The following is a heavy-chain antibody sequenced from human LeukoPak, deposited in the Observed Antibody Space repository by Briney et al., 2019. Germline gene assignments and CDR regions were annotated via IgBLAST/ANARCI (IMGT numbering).Heavy chain of an antibody. CDR2: IIPIFGTA. CDR1: GGTFSSYA. V-gene: IGHV1-69*13. D-gene: IGHD3-3*01. Sequence: SVKVSCKASGGTFSSYAISWVRQAPGQGLEWMGGIIPIFGTANYAQKFQGRVTITADESTSTAYMELSSLRSEDTAVYYCARDRITIFGVVTKPRPYYYYGMDVWGQGTTVTVSS. CDR3: ARDRITIFGVVTKPRPYYYYGMDV. J-gene: IGHJ6*02.